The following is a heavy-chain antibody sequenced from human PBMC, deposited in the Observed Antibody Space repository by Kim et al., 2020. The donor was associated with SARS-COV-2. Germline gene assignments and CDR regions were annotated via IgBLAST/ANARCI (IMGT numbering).Heavy chain of an antibody. CDR2: ISGSGGST. CDR1: GFTFSSYA. J-gene: IGHJ4*02. V-gene: IGHV3-23*01. D-gene: IGHD3-10*01. CDR3: AKDPTDYYGSGSYPPFDY. Sequence: GSLRLSCAASGFTFSSYAMSWVRQAPGKGLEWVSAISGSGGSTYYADSVKGRFTISRDNSKNTLYLQMNSLRAEDTAVYYCAKDPTDYYGSGSYPPFDYWGQGTLVTVSS.